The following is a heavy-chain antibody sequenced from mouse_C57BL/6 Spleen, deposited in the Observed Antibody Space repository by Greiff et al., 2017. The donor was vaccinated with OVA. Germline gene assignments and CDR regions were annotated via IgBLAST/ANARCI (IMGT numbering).Heavy chain of an antibody. Sequence: EVKLMESGGGLVKPGGSLKLSCAASGFTFSSYAMSWVRQTPEKRLEWVATISDGGSYTYYPDNVKGRFTISRDNAKNNLYLQMSHLKSEDTAMYYCARDDGYYVGFAYWGQGTLVTVSA. CDR1: GFTFSSYA. CDR3: ARDDGYYVGFAY. D-gene: IGHD2-3*01. CDR2: ISDGGSYT. V-gene: IGHV5-4*01. J-gene: IGHJ3*01.